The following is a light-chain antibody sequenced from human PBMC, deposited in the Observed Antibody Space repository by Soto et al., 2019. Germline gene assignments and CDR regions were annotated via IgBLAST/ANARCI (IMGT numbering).Light chain of an antibody. J-gene: IGKJ5*01. CDR3: QHYGRSPIT. CDR1: QSVNSR. Sequence: EIVLTQSPGTLSLSPGERATLCCRASQSVNSRLAWYQHKPGQAPRLLISGASSRATGIPDRFSGSGSATDFTLTISRLEPEDFALYYCQHYGRSPITFGQGTRLEIK. CDR2: GAS. V-gene: IGKV3-20*01.